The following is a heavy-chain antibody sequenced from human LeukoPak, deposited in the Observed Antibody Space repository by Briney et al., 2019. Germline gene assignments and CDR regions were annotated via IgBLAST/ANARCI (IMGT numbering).Heavy chain of an antibody. V-gene: IGHV3-64*01. D-gene: IGHD3-22*01. J-gene: IGHJ4*02. Sequence: PGGSLRLSCAASEFTFSSYAMHWVRQAPGKGLEYVSAISSNGGSTYYANSVKGRFTISRDNSKNTLYLQMGSLRAEDMAVYYCARAKEYYYDSSGYYYFDYWGQGTLVTVSS. CDR3: ARAKEYYYDSSGYYYFDY. CDR1: EFTFSSYA. CDR2: ISSNGGST.